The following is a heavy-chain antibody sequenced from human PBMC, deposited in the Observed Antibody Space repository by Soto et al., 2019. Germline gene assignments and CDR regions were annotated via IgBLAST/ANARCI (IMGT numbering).Heavy chain of an antibody. V-gene: IGHV4-30-4*01. D-gene: IGHD3-3*01. Sequence: PSETLSLTCTVSGGSISSGDYYWSWIRQPPGKGLEWIGYIYYSGSTYYNPSLKSRVTISVDTSKNQFSLKLSSVTAADTAVYYCARALRTGYDFWSGYPRWFDPWGQGTLVTVSS. CDR2: IYYSGST. J-gene: IGHJ5*02. CDR3: ARALRTGYDFWSGYPRWFDP. CDR1: GGSISSGDYY.